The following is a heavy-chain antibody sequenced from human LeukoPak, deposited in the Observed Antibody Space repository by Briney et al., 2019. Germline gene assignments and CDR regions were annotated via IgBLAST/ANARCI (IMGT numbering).Heavy chain of an antibody. D-gene: IGHD3-22*01. CDR2: ISGSGGST. V-gene: IGHV3-23*01. J-gene: IGHJ3*02. CDR3: AKDTPGYYDSSPLYDI. CDR1: GFTFSSYA. Sequence: GGSLRLSCAASGFTFSSYAMSWVRQAPGKGLEWVSAISGSGGSTYYADSVKGRFTISRDNSKNTLYLQMNSLRAEDTAVYYCAKDTPGYYDSSPLYDIWGQGIMVTVSS.